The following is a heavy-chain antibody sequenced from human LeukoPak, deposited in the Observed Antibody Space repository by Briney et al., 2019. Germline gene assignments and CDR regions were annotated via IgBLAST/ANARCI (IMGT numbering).Heavy chain of an antibody. D-gene: IGHD1-26*01. Sequence: SETLSLTCAVYGGSFSGYYWSWIRQPPGKGLEWIGEINHSGSTNYNPSLKSRVTISVDTSKNQFSLKLSSVTAADTAVYCCAVSARGSYSFDYWGQGTLVTVSS. CDR1: GGSFSGYY. CDR3: AVSARGSYSFDY. CDR2: INHSGST. J-gene: IGHJ4*02. V-gene: IGHV4-34*01.